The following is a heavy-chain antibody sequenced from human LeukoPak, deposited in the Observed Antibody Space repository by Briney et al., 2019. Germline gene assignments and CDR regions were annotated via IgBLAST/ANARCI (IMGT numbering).Heavy chain of an antibody. J-gene: IGHJ4*02. CDR1: GFTFSSYG. Sequence: GGSLRLSCAASGFTFSSYGMHWVRQAPGKGLEWVAFIRYDGSNKYYADSVKGRFTISRDNSKNTLYLQMNSLRAEDTAVYYCAKERGEDYYDSSGYYATLDYWGQGTLVTVSS. V-gene: IGHV3-30*02. D-gene: IGHD3-22*01. CDR2: IRYDGSNK. CDR3: AKERGEDYYDSSGYYATLDY.